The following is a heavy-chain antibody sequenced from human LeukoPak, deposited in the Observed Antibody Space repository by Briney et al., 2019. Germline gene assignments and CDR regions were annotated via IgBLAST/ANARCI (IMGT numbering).Heavy chain of an antibody. CDR1: GFTFSNSA. CDR2: ISGGGGST. V-gene: IGHV3-23*01. D-gene: IGHD5-12*01. J-gene: IGHJ3*02. CDR3: AKARYSGYAFDAFDM. Sequence: GGSLRLSCAASGFTFSNSAMNWVRQAPGKGPEWVSVISGGGGSTFYADSVKGRFTIPRDNSKNTLYLQMNSLRAEDTAVYHCAKARYSGYAFDAFDMWGQGTMVSVSS.